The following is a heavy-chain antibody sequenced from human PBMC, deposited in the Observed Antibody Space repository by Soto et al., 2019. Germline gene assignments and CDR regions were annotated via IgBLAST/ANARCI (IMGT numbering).Heavy chain of an antibody. V-gene: IGHV4-30-4*02. J-gene: IGHJ6*04. CDR2: ISNSGST. D-gene: IGHD3-3*01. Sequence: PSDTLSFTCTVSGGSIHRRASISSGDYYWSWIRQPTGKGLEWIGYISNSGSTYYNPSLKSQITISVDTSKNQFSLKLSSVTAADTAVYYCAWRGPVDLGWKDGMDVWGKGTTVT. CDR3: AWRGPVDLGWKDGMDV. CDR1: GGSIHRRASISSGDYY.